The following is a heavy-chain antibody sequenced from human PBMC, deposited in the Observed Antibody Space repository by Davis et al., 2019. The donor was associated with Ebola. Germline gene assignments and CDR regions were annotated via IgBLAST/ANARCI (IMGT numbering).Heavy chain of an antibody. CDR3: ARDPAIGKPLSTFDV. CDR2: ISWNSGSI. Sequence: PGGSLRLSCAASGFTFDDYAMHWVRQAPGKGLEWVSGISWNSGSIGYADSVKGRFTISRDNSRNTLFLQMNSLRVEDTAVYYCARDPAIGKPLSTFDVWGQGTTVTVAS. D-gene: IGHD1-14*01. V-gene: IGHV3-9*01. J-gene: IGHJ3*01. CDR1: GFTFDDYA.